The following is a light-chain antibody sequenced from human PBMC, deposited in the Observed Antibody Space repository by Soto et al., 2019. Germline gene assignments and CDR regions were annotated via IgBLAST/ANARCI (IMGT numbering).Light chain of an antibody. CDR2: EVS. Sequence: QSALTQPPSASGSPGQSVTISCTGTSSDVGGYNYVSWYQQHPGRAPKLMIYEVSKRPSGVPARFSGSKSGNTASLTVSGLQTEDEADHYCSSYAGSNNQVFGTGTKLTVL. CDR1: SSDVGGYNY. CDR3: SSYAGSNNQV. J-gene: IGLJ1*01. V-gene: IGLV2-8*01.